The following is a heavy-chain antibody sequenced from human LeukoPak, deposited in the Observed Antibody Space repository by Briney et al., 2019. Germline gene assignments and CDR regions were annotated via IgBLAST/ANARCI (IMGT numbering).Heavy chain of an antibody. CDR2: IQRDGSDK. J-gene: IGHJ4*02. CDR1: GFTFSGYW. Sequence: GGSLRLSCVASGFTFSGYWMSWVRQAPGKGLEWVAKIQRDGSDKEYADSVKGRFGISRDNAKNSLFLQMNSLRAEDTAIYFCAKYDSGYSLDYWGQGTLVIVSS. V-gene: IGHV3-7*03. D-gene: IGHD4-23*01. CDR3: AKYDSGYSLDY.